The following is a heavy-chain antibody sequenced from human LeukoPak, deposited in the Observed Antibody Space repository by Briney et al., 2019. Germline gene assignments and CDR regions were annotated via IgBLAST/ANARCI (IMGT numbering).Heavy chain of an antibody. Sequence: GGSLRLSCTVSKFTLITSALSWVRQAPGSGLEWVSGISGTDNSTYYTDSVKGRFTISSDNSKTTLYLQMNSLRAEDTAVYYCARVLGFRNYYYDGMDVWGQGTTVTVSS. CDR2: ISGTDNST. CDR1: KFTLITSA. V-gene: IGHV3-23*01. J-gene: IGHJ6*02. CDR3: ARVLGFRNYYYDGMDV. D-gene: IGHD1-26*01.